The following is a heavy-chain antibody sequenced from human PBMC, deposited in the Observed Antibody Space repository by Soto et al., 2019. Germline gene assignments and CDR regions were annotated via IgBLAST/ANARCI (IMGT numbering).Heavy chain of an antibody. J-gene: IGHJ3*02. Sequence: ASVKVSCKASGGTFSSYAISWVRQAPGQGLEWMGGIIPVFGTANYAQKFQGRVTITADESTSTAYMELSSLRSEDTAVYYCARGLGFGGADAFDIWGQGTMVTVSS. D-gene: IGHD3-9*01. CDR1: GGTFSSYA. CDR2: IIPVFGTA. CDR3: ARGLGFGGADAFDI. V-gene: IGHV1-69*13.